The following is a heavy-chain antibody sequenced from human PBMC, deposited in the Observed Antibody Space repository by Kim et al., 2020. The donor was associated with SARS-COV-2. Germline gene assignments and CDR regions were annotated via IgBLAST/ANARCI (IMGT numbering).Heavy chain of an antibody. J-gene: IGHJ4*02. V-gene: IGHV3-30*01. CDR3: ARDPRVIVVVSYFDY. Sequence: SVKGRFTIARDTSKNTLYLQMNSLRAEDTAVYYCARDPRVIVVVSYFDYWGQGTLVTVSS. D-gene: IGHD3-22*01.